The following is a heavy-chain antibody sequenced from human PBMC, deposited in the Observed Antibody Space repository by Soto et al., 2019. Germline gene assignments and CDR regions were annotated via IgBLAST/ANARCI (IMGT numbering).Heavy chain of an antibody. CDR1: GGSFSGYY. Sequence: QVQLQQWGAGLLKPSETLSLTCAVYGGSFSGYYWSWIRQPPGKGLEWIGEINHSGSTKYNPSLKSRVTISVDTSRSQFSLKLSSVTAADTAVYYCARRYSSGWYHFDYWGQGTLVTVSS. J-gene: IGHJ4*02. V-gene: IGHV4-34*01. D-gene: IGHD6-19*01. CDR2: INHSGST. CDR3: ARRYSSGWYHFDY.